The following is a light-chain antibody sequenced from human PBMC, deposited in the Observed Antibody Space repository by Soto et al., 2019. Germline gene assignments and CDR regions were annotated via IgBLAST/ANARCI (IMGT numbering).Light chain of an antibody. V-gene: IGLV2-14*01. J-gene: IGLJ1*01. CDR3: SSYTSSSTPYV. CDR1: SSDVGGYNY. Sequence: QSALTQPASVSGSPGQSITISCTGTSSDVGGYNYVSWYQQHPGKAPKLMIYDVSNRPSGVSNRFSGSKSGNTASLTISGIQADDEADYYCSSYTSSSTPYVFGTGTQLTVL. CDR2: DVS.